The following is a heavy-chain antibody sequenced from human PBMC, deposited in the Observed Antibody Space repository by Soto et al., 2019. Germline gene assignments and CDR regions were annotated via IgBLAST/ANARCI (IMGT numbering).Heavy chain of an antibody. CDR1: GFTFSNFL. Sequence: PGGSLRVPCTTSGFTFSNFLMSWVGQSPGKGLEWVATISQDGSDKYFVDSVKGRFTISRDNAKNSLYLQMNSLRAEDTAVYYCVRGFAVSSSSYALFDFWGRGTLVTVSS. D-gene: IGHD6-13*01. CDR3: VRGFAVSSSSYALFDF. J-gene: IGHJ4*02. V-gene: IGHV3-7*01. CDR2: ISQDGSDK.